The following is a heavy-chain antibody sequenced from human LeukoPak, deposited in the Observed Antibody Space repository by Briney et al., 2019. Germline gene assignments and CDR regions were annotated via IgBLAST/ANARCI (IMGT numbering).Heavy chain of an antibody. CDR3: ARDIPNSGIDY. Sequence: PGGSLRLSCAASGFTFSSSWMHWVRQVPGKGLVWVSHINSDESSTSYADSVKGRFTISRDNAKNTLYLQMNSLRAEDTAVYYCARDIPNSGIDYWGQGALVTVSS. J-gene: IGHJ4*02. CDR2: INSDESST. V-gene: IGHV3-74*01. CDR1: GFTFSSSW. D-gene: IGHD5-12*01.